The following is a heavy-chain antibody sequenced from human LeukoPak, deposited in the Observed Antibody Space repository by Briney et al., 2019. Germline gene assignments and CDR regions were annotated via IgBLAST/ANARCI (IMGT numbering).Heavy chain of an antibody. Sequence: GGSLRLSCAASGLTFSNYGMNWVRQAPGKGLDWVSYISSSSGTIYYADSVKGRFTISRDNAKNSLYLQMNSLRAEDTAVYYCARDPDFWGQGILVTVSS. J-gene: IGHJ4*02. CDR2: ISSSSGTI. V-gene: IGHV3-48*01. CDR3: ARDPDF. CDR1: GLTFSNYG.